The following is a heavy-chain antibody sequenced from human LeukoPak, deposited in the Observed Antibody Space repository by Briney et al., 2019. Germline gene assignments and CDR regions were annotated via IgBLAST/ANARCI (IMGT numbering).Heavy chain of an antibody. CDR1: GFTFSSYA. Sequence: GGSLRLSCAASGFTFSSYAMTWVRQAPGKGLEWVSAISGSGGSTYYADSVKGRFTISRDNSRNMLYLQMNSLRAEDTAQYYCAKGGRLRYFDDRVGYYGMDVWGQGTTVTVSS. V-gene: IGHV3-23*01. CDR2: ISGSGGST. D-gene: IGHD3-9*01. CDR3: AKGGRLRYFDDRVGYYGMDV. J-gene: IGHJ6*02.